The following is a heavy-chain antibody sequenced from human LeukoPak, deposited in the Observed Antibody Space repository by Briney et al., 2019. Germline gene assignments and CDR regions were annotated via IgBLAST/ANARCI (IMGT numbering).Heavy chain of an antibody. J-gene: IGHJ4*02. CDR1: GFTFSNYN. CDR3: ASAIGVAVSFDF. D-gene: IGHD6-19*01. Sequence: PGGSLRLSCAASGFTFSNYNMNWVRQAPGKGLEWVSFIGSISSYIYYADSVRGRFTISRDNAKNSLYLQMNSLRAEDTAIYYCASAIGVAVSFDFWGQGTLVTVSS. V-gene: IGHV3-21*01. CDR2: IGSISSYI.